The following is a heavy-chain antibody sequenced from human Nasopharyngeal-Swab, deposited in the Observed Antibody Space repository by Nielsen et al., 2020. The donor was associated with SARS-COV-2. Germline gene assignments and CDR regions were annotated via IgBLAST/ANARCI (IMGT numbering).Heavy chain of an antibody. J-gene: IGHJ3*02. D-gene: IGHD6-19*01. CDR1: GFTFSSYS. CDR3: ARVRSLAGHDAFDI. CDR2: ISSSSSYI. V-gene: IGHV3-21*01. Sequence: GESLKISCAASGFTFSSYSMNWVRRAPGKGLEWVSSISSSSSYIYYADSVKGRFTISRDNAKNSLYLQMNSLRAEDTAVYYCARVRSLAGHDAFDIWGQGTMVTVSS.